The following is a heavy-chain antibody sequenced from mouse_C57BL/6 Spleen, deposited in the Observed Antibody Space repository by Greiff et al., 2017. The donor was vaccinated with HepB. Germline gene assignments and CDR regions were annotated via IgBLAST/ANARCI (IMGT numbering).Heavy chain of an antibody. CDR1: GFSLTSYG. CDR2: IWGVGST. V-gene: IGHV2-6*01. Sequence: VQGVESGPGLVAPSQSLSITCTVSGFSLTSYGVDWVRQSPGKGLEWLGVIWGVGSTNYNSALKSRLSISKDNSKSQVFLKMNSLQTDDTAMYYCASVSDSSGYVGWFAYWGQGTLVTVSA. J-gene: IGHJ3*01. CDR3: ASVSDSSGYVGWFAY. D-gene: IGHD3-2*02.